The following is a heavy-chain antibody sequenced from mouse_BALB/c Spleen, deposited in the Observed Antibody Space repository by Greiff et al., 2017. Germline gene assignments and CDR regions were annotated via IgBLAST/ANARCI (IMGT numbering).Heavy chain of an antibody. CDR1: GFTFSSYG. J-gene: IGHJ3*01. Sequence: EVKLVESGGGLVQPGGSLKLSCAASGFTFSSYGMSWVRQTPDKRLELVATINSNGGSTYYPDSVKGRFTISRDNAKNTLYLQMSSLKSEDTAMYYCARDDGFFAYWGQGTLVTVSA. CDR3: ARDDGFFAY. CDR2: INSNGGST. D-gene: IGHD2-3*01. V-gene: IGHV5-6-3*01.